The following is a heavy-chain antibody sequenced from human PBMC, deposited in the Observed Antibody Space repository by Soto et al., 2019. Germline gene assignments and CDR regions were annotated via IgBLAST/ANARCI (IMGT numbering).Heavy chain of an antibody. J-gene: IGHJ4*02. Sequence: GGSLRLSCAASGFGFSSYAMNWVRQSPGRGLEWVSSIRGSSESTYYADSVKGRFSISRDNSKNTLFLQMNSLRAEDTAIYFCAKDLRYYDFWSASAVAFSGQGTLVTVSS. CDR3: AKDLRYYDFWSASAVAF. CDR2: IRGSSEST. CDR1: GFGFSSYA. D-gene: IGHD3-3*01. V-gene: IGHV3-23*01.